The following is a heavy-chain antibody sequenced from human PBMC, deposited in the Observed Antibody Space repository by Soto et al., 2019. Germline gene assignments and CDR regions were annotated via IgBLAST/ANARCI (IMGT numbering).Heavy chain of an antibody. J-gene: IGHJ6*03. V-gene: IGHV3-74*01. CDR3: ARGWFGPDV. CDR1: EFTFSGRS. Sequence: EVQLVESGGGLVQPGGSLRLSCAASEFTFSGRSVHWVRQAPGKGLVWVSGIDKVGTDSTYADSVKGRFTSSRDNAKNTVYLQMNSLGVEDAAVYYCARGWFGPDVWGKGTTVTVSS. D-gene: IGHD3-10*01. CDR2: IDKVGTDS.